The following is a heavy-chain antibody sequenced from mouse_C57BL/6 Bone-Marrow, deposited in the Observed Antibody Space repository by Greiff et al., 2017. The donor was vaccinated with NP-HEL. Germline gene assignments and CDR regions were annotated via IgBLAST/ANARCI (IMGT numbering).Heavy chain of an antibody. D-gene: IGHD1-1*01. J-gene: IGHJ3*01. V-gene: IGHV1-62-2*01. CDR1: GYTFTEYT. CDR3: ARHEEDIYYYGSSPLFAY. Sequence: QVQLQQSGAELVKPGASVKLSCKASGYTFTEYTIHWVKQRSGQGLEWIGWFYPGSGSIKYNEKFKDKATLTADKSSSTVYMELSRLTSEDSAVYFCARHEEDIYYYGSSPLFAYWGQGTLVTVSA. CDR2: FYPGSGSI.